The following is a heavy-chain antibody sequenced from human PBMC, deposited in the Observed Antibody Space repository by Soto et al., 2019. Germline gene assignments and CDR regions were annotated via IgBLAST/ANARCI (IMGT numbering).Heavy chain of an antibody. CDR3: ARGNYNWNEGPEYYGMDV. J-gene: IGHJ6*02. Sequence: PSETLSLTCTVSGGSISSGDYYWSWIRQPPGKGLEWIGYIYYSGSTYYNPSLKSRVTISVDTSKNQFSLKLSSVTAADTAVYYCARGNYNWNEGPEYYGMDVWGQGTTVTSP. CDR2: IYYSGST. V-gene: IGHV4-30-4*01. CDR1: GGSISSGDYY. D-gene: IGHD1-20*01.